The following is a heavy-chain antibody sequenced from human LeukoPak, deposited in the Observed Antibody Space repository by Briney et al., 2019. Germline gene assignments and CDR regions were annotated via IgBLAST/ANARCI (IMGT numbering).Heavy chain of an antibody. J-gene: IGHJ4*02. CDR1: GGPIRSYY. V-gene: IGHV4-59*01. CDR3: GRDAPGGGIDY. CDR2: IYYSGST. Sequence: SETLSLTCTVSGGPIRSYYWSWIRQPPGKGLEWIGYIYYSGSTNYNPSLKSRVTILVDTSKNQFSLKLHSVTSGGTAVDYCGRDAPGGGIDYWGQGTLVTVSS. D-gene: IGHD1-26*01.